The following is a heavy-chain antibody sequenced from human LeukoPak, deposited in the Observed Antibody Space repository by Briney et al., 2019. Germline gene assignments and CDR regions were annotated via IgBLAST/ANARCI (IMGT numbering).Heavy chain of an antibody. CDR1: GFTFSSYG. CDR2: IRDDGGNK. V-gene: IGHV3-30*02. CDR3: AKDASGYEFDY. Sequence: GGSLRLSCAASGFTFSSYGMHWVRQAPGKGLEWVTFIRDDGGNKYYADSVKGRFIISRDNSKNTLYVQMNSLRAEDTAVYYCAKDASGYEFDYWGQGTLVTVSS. D-gene: IGHD5-12*01. J-gene: IGHJ4*02.